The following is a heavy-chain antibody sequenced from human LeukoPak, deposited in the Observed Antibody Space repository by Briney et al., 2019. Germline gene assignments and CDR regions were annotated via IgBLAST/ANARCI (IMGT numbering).Heavy chain of an antibody. CDR3: ANIMPGYYNGY. CDR1: GYTFTGYY. CDR2: INPGSGGT. V-gene: IGHV1-2*02. J-gene: IGHJ4*02. D-gene: IGHD3-9*01. Sequence: ASVKVSCKASGYTFTGYYIHWVRQAPGRGLEWMGWINPGSGGTYYAQKFQGRVTMTRDTSISTAYMELSRLRSDDTAVYYCANIMPGYYNGYWGQGTLVTVSS.